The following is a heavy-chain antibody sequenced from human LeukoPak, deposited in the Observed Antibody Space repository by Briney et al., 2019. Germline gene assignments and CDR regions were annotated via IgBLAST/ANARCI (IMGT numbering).Heavy chain of an antibody. D-gene: IGHD6-19*01. CDR1: GGSFSGYY. V-gene: IGHV4-34*01. Sequence: PSETLSLTCAVYGGSFSGYYWSWIRQPPGKGLEWIGEINHSGSTNYNPSLKSRVTISVDTSKNQFSLKLSSVTAADTAVYYCARHLGIAVAGTVDPWGQGTLVTVSS. CDR3: ARHLGIAVAGTVDP. J-gene: IGHJ5*02. CDR2: INHSGST.